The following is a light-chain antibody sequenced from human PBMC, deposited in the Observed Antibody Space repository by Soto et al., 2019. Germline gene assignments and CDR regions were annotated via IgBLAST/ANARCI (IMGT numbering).Light chain of an antibody. V-gene: IGLV2-23*01. J-gene: IGLJ1*01. CDR3: CSSSPGNTYV. Sequence: QSVLTQPASVSGSPGQSITISCSGTSSAVGSYRLVSWYQHHPGKAPQLIIYEGNKRPSGVSNRYSGSEPGNTASLTNSGLHAEDEADYYCCSSSPGNTYVFETGTKVTV. CDR2: EGN. CDR1: SSAVGSYRL.